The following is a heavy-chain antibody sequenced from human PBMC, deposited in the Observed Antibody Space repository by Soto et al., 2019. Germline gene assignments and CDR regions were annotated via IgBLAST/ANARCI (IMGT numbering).Heavy chain of an antibody. D-gene: IGHD6-6*01. V-gene: IGHV1-46*01. Sequence: ASVKVSWKASGYTFTSYYMHWVRQAPGQGLEWMGIINPSGGSTSYAQKFQGRVTMTRDTSTSTVYMELSSLRSEDTAVYYCARVYRGAAREDYWGQGTLVTVSS. CDR3: ARVYRGAAREDY. J-gene: IGHJ4*02. CDR1: GYTFTSYY. CDR2: INPSGGST.